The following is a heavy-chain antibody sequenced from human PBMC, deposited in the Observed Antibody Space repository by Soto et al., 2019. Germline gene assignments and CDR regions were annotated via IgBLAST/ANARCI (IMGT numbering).Heavy chain of an antibody. D-gene: IGHD6-19*01. CDR3: AKKHSTGWYSFDY. CDR1: GDSITSSNW. V-gene: IGHV4-4*02. CDR2: IHHSGST. J-gene: IGHJ4*02. Sequence: QVQLQESGPGLVKPSGTLSLTCAVSGDSITSSNWWSWVRQPPGKGLEWIGEIHHSGSTNYNPSLKSRVTLSVAKSNNPFSPKLSSVPAADTAGYYCAKKHSTGWYSFDYWGQGTLVTVSS.